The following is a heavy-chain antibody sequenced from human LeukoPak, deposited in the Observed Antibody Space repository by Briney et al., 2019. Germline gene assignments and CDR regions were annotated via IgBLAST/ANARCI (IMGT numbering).Heavy chain of an antibody. V-gene: IGHV3-21*01. CDR1: GFTFSSYS. J-gene: IGHJ5*02. CDR3: ARDITMGLGTGGFDP. Sequence: GGSLTLSCAASGFTFSSYSMNWVGQAPGKGLEWVSSISSSSSYIYYADSVKGRFTISRDNAKNSLYLQMNSLRAEDTAVYYCARDITMGLGTGGFDPWGQRTMVADSS. CDR2: ISSSSSYI. D-gene: IGHD2-8*02.